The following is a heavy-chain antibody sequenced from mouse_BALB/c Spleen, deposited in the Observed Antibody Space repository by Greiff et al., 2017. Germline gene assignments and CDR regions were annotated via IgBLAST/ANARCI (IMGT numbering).Heavy chain of an antibody. CDR1: GDSITSGY. V-gene: IGHV3-8*02. CDR3: AGQLGLQAWFAY. J-gene: IGHJ3*01. CDR2: ISYSGST. Sequence: EVKLVESGPSLVKPSQTLSLTCSVTGDSITSGYWNWIRKFPGNKLEYMGYISYSGSTYYNPSLKSRISITRDTSKNQYYLQLNSVTTEDTATYYCAGQLGLQAWFAYWGQGTLVTVSA. D-gene: IGHD3-2*01.